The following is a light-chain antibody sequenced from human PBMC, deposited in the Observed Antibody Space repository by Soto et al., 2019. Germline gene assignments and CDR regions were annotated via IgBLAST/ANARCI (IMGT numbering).Light chain of an antibody. CDR1: SSDVGAYNS. CDR3: SSYTSSSSYV. CDR2: DVS. Sequence: QSALTQPASVSGSPGHSIAISCTGTSSDVGAYNSVSWYQQYPGKAPKLMIHDVSNRPSGVSDRFSGSKSGNTASLTISGLQAEDEGDYYCSSYTSSSSYVFGSGTKLTVL. J-gene: IGLJ1*01. V-gene: IGLV2-14*01.